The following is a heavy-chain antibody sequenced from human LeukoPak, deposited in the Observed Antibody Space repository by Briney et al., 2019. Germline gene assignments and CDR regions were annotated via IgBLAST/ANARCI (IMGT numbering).Heavy chain of an antibody. Sequence: GASVKVSCKASGYTFTGYYMLWVRQAPGQGLEWMGWIYPNSGGTGYAQNFQGRVTMTWDTSITTAYMELNRLTSDDTAVYYCAREFPRTSGFDYWGQGSLVTVSS. D-gene: IGHD1-26*01. CDR3: AREFPRTSGFDY. J-gene: IGHJ4*02. V-gene: IGHV1-2*02. CDR1: GYTFTGYY. CDR2: IYPNSGGT.